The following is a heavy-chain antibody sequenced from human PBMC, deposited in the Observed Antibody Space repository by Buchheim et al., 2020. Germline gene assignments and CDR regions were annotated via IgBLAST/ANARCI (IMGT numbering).Heavy chain of an antibody. J-gene: IGHJ4*02. CDR1: GFTLSSYW. CDR3: ARDVRGVDDY. D-gene: IGHD3-10*02. CDR2: INPGGTT. Sequence: EVQLVESGGGLIQPGGSLRLSCAASGFTLSSYWVHRVRQAPGKGLVWVSRINPGGTTSYADSVKGRFTLSRDNAKNTLYLQMNSLRAEDTAVYYCARDVRGVDDYWGQGTL. V-gene: IGHV3-74*01.